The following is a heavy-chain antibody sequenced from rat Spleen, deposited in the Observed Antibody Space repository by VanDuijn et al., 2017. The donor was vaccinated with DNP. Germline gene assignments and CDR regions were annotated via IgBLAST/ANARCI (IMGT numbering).Heavy chain of an antibody. D-gene: IGHD1-4*01. CDR1: GFRFSYYW. Sequence: EVRLVESGGDLVQPGGSLKLSCVASGFRFSYYWMTWIRHVPGKGLEWVASLTNGGGTNYRDPVKGRFTITRDNAKNTLYLQMNRLRSEDTATYYCARGDSGYNRYAMDAWGQGTSVTVSS. CDR3: ARGDSGYNRYAMDA. V-gene: IGHV5-31*01. CDR2: LTNGGGT. J-gene: IGHJ4*01.